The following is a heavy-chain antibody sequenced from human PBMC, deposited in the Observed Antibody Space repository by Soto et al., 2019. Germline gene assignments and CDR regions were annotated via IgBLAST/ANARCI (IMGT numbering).Heavy chain of an antibody. J-gene: IGHJ4*02. CDR3: AKVSQDYGDYVVGD. Sequence: EVQLLESGGGLVQPGGSLRLSCAASGFTFSSYAMSWVRQAPGKGLEWVSAISGSGGSTYYADSVKGRFTISRDNSKNTLYLKMNSVRAEDAAVYYCAKVSQDYGDYVVGDWGKGTLVTVSS. D-gene: IGHD4-17*01. V-gene: IGHV3-23*01. CDR2: ISGSGGST. CDR1: GFTFSSYA.